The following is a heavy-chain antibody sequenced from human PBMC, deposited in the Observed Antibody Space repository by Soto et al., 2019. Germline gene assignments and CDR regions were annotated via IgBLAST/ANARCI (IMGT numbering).Heavy chain of an antibody. CDR2: ISGSGGST. Sequence: PGGSLRLSCAASGFTFSSYAMSWVLQAPGKGLEWVSAISGSGGSTYYADSVKGRFTISRDNSKNTLYLQMNSLRAEDTAVYYCANDASIAAAGRIDYRGQGTLVSGSS. J-gene: IGHJ4*02. D-gene: IGHD6-13*01. CDR3: ANDASIAAAGRIDY. V-gene: IGHV3-23*01. CDR1: GFTFSSYA.